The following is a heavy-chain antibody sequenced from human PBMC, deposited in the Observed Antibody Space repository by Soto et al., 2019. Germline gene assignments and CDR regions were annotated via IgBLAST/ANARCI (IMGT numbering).Heavy chain of an antibody. CDR3: TTDITMIVVVSRRFDP. CDR1: GFTFSNAW. V-gene: IGHV3-15*01. Sequence: GGSLRLSCAASGFTFSNAWMSWVRQAPGKGLEWVGRIKSKTDGGTTDYAAPVKGRFTISRDDSKNTLYLQMNSLKTEDTAVYYCTTDITMIVVVSRRFDPWGQGISVTVSS. J-gene: IGHJ5*02. CDR2: IKSKTDGGTT. D-gene: IGHD3-22*01.